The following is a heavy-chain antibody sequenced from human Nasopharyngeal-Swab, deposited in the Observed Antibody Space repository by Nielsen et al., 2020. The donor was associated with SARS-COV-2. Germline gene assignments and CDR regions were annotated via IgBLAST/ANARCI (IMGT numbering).Heavy chain of an antibody. V-gene: IGHV1-69*04. CDR2: IIPILGIA. D-gene: IGHD5-18*01. CDR3: TAMVTGLLYYYYGRDV. J-gene: IGHJ6*02. Sequence: SVKVSCKASGGTFSSYAISWVRQAPGQGLEWMGRIIPILGIANYAQKFQGRVTITADKSTSTAYMELSSLRSEDTAVYYCTAMVTGLLYYYYGRDVWGQGTTVTVSS. CDR1: GGTFSSYA.